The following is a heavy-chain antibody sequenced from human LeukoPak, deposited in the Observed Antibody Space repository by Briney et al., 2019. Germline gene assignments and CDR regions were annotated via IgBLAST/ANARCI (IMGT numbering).Heavy chain of an antibody. CDR2: IYPGDSDT. D-gene: IGHD3-3*01. J-gene: IGHJ4*02. CDR1: GYSFTSYW. Sequence: GESLKISCKGSGYSFTSYWIGWVRQMPGKGLEWMGIIYPGDSDTRHSPSFQGQVTISADKSISTAYLQWSSLKASDTAMYYCAIHDFWSGYRNPNYFDYWGQGTLVTVSS. V-gene: IGHV5-51*01. CDR3: AIHDFWSGYRNPNYFDY.